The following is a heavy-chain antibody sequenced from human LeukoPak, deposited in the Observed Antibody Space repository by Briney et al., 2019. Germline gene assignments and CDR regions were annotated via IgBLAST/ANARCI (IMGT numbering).Heavy chain of an antibody. J-gene: IGHJ4*02. Sequence: GGSLRLSCAASGFTFSSYAMSWVRQAPGKGLEWVAVIWYDGSNKYYADSVKGRFTISRDNSKNTLYLQMNSLRAEDTAVYYCATPYYGSGSSHWGQGTLVTVSS. CDR3: ATPYYGSGSSH. D-gene: IGHD3-10*01. V-gene: IGHV3-33*08. CDR1: GFTFSSYA. CDR2: IWYDGSNK.